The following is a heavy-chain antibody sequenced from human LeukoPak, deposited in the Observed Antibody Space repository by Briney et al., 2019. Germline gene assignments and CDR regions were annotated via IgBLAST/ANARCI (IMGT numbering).Heavy chain of an antibody. CDR2: IYHSGST. Sequence: PSETLSLTCAVSGGSISSSNWWSWVRQPPGKGLEWIGEIYHSGSTNYNPSLKSRVTISVDKSKNQFSLKLSSVTAADTAVYYCARGGSSSWYPTPDAFDIWGQGTMVTVSS. D-gene: IGHD6-13*01. V-gene: IGHV4-4*02. CDR1: GGSISSSNW. CDR3: ARGGSSSWYPTPDAFDI. J-gene: IGHJ3*02.